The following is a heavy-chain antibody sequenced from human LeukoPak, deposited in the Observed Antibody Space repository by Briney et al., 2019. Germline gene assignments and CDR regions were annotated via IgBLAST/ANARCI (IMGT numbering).Heavy chain of an antibody. V-gene: IGHV3-7*03. Sequence: GGSLRLSCAASGFTFSSYWMSWVRQAPGKGLEWVANIKRDGSQKYNVDSVKGRFTISRDNAKNSLYLQMNSLRAEDTAVYYCASGADWYDYWGQGTLVTVSS. CDR1: GFTFSSYW. CDR3: ASGADWYDY. D-gene: IGHD3-9*01. CDR2: IKRDGSQK. J-gene: IGHJ4*02.